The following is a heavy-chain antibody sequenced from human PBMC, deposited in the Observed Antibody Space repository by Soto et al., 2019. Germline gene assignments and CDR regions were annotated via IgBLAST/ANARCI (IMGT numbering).Heavy chain of an antibody. D-gene: IGHD4-17*01. CDR3: ARDSVMTTVTMYKHYRMDV. CDR2: ISSDGSKK. Sequence: GGSLRLSCAASGFAFDTYAMHWVRQAPGKGPEWVALISSDGSKKHVADSVKGRFTISRDNSKNMLYLQMNSLRAEDTAVYYCARDSVMTTVTMYKHYRMDVWGQGTTVAVSS. V-gene: IGHV3-30-3*01. J-gene: IGHJ6*02. CDR1: GFAFDTYA.